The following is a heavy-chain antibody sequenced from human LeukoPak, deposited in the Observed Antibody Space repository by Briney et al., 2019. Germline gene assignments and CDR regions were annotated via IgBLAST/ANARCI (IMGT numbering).Heavy chain of an antibody. V-gene: IGHV4-59*01. CDR2: IYYSGST. J-gene: IGHJ6*02. Sequence: SETLSLTCTVSGGSISSYYWSWIRQPPGKGLEWIGCIYYSGSTNYNPSLKSRVTISVDTSKNQFSLKLSSVTAADTAVYYCASLYYYGSGPLMDVWGQGTTVTVSS. CDR1: GGSISSYY. D-gene: IGHD3-10*01. CDR3: ASLYYYGSGPLMDV.